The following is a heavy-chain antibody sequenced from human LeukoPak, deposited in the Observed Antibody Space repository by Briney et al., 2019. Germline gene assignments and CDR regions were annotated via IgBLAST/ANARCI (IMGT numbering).Heavy chain of an antibody. CDR2: ISYDGSNK. D-gene: IGHD4-23*01. CDR3: ARGHGGNSDYFDY. Sequence: GGSLRLSRAASGFTFSSYAMRWVRQAPGKGLEWVAVISYDGSNKYYADSVKGRFAISRDNAKNSLYLQMNSQRGEDTAVYYCARGHGGNSDYFDYWGQGTLVTVSS. CDR1: GFTFSSYA. V-gene: IGHV3-30*09. J-gene: IGHJ4*02.